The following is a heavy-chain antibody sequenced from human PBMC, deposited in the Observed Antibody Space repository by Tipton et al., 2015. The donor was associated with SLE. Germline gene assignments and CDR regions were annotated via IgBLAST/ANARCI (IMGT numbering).Heavy chain of an antibody. CDR2: IYSGGSST. CDR3: ARDCCSGGSCYHN. V-gene: IGHV3-53*01. CDR1: GFTVSSNY. D-gene: IGHD2-15*01. Sequence: SLRLSCAASGFTVSSNYMSWVRQAPGKGLEWVSVIYSGGSSTYYADSVKGRFTISRDNAKNSLYLQMNSLRAEDTAVYYCARDCCSGGSCYHNWGQGTLVTVSS. J-gene: IGHJ4*02.